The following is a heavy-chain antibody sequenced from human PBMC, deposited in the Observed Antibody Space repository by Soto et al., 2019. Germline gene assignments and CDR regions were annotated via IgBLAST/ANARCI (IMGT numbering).Heavy chain of an antibody. CDR1: GGSISDHY. CDR3: GRAPAVAGIDY. CDR2: IYYSGST. Sequence: SETLSLTCTVSGGSISDHYWTWIRQPPGKGLEWIGYIYYSGSTNYNPSLKSRVTISVDTSKLQFSLKLSSVTAADTAVYFCGRAPAVAGIDYWGEGTLVTVSS. D-gene: IGHD6-19*01. V-gene: IGHV4-59*11. J-gene: IGHJ4*02.